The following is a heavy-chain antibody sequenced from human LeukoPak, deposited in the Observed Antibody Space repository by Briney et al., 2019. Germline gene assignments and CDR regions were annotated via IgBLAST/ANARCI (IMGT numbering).Heavy chain of an antibody. V-gene: IGHV1-18*01. Sequence: ASVKVSCKASGYTFTSYGISWVRQPHGQGHERMGWISAYNGNTNYAQKLQGRVTMTTDTSTSTTYMELRSLRSDDTAVYYCARTRYCSGGSCLDYWGQGTLVTVSS. CDR1: GYTFTSYG. J-gene: IGHJ4*02. D-gene: IGHD2-15*01. CDR3: ARTRYCSGGSCLDY. CDR2: ISAYNGNT.